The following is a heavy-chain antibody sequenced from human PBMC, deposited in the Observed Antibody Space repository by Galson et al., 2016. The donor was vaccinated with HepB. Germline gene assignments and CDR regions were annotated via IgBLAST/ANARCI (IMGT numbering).Heavy chain of an antibody. J-gene: IGHJ3*02. V-gene: IGHV3-30-3*01. CDR3: AKDDDDYNDAFDI. Sequence: SLRLSCAASGFTFSTYAMHWVRQAPGKGLEWVAVISYDGSKRYYADSVKGRFTISRDNSKNTLYLQMNSLRAEDTAVYYCAKDDDDYNDAFDIWGQGTMVTVSS. CDR2: ISYDGSKR. D-gene: IGHD5-24*01. CDR1: GFTFSTYA.